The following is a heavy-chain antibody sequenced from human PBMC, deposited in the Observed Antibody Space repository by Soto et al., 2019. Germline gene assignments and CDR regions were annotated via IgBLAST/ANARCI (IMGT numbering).Heavy chain of an antibody. Sequence: SVKVSCKASGGTFSSYTISWVRQAPGQGLEWMGRIIPILGIANYAQKFQGRVTITADKSTSTAYMELSSLRSEDTAVYYCARGGVQLERAYYYYYMDVWGKGTTVTVSS. CDR2: IIPILGIA. D-gene: IGHD1-1*01. CDR1: GGTFSSYT. J-gene: IGHJ6*03. CDR3: ARGGVQLERAYYYYYMDV. V-gene: IGHV1-69*02.